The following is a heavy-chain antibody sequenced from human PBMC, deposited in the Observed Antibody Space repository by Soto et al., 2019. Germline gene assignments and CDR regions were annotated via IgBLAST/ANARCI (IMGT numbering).Heavy chain of an antibody. J-gene: IGHJ1*01. CDR1: GGSFSGYY. V-gene: IGHV4-34*01. CDR3: ARGPQRRALGATIRQH. CDR2: INHSGST. Sequence: PSETLSLTCAVYGGSFSGYYWSWIRQPPGKGLEWIGEINHSGSTNYNPSLKSRVTISVDTSKNQFSLKLSSVTAADTAVYYCARGPQRRALGATIRQHWGQGTLVTVSS. D-gene: IGHD1-26*01.